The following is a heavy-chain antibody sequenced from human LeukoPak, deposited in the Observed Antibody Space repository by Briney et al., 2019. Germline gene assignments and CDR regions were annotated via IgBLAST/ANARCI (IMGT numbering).Heavy chain of an antibody. CDR3: AKSGRNYYYYYMDV. Sequence: GGSLRLSCAASGFTFGDYGMSWVRQAPGKGLEWVSGINWNGGSTGYADSVKGLFTISRDNAKNSLYLQMNSLRAEDTALYYCAKSGRNYYYYYMDVWGKGTTVTVSS. CDR2: INWNGGST. CDR1: GFTFGDYG. J-gene: IGHJ6*03. V-gene: IGHV3-20*04. D-gene: IGHD2-15*01.